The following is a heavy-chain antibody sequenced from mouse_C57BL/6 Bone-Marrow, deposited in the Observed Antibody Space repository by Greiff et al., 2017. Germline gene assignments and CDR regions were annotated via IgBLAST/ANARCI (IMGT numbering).Heavy chain of an antibody. Sequence: QVQLQQPGAELVKPGASVKLSCKASGYTFTSYWMQWVKQRPGQGLEWIGEIDPSDSYTNYNQKLKGKATLTVDTSSSTAYMQLSSLTSEDSAVYYCAHYYGSSFDYWGQGTTLTVSS. CDR3: AHYYGSSFDY. V-gene: IGHV1-50*01. CDR2: IDPSDSYT. D-gene: IGHD1-1*01. CDR1: GYTFTSYW. J-gene: IGHJ2*01.